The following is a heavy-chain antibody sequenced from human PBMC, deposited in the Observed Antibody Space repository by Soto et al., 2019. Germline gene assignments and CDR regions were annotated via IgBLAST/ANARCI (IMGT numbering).Heavy chain of an antibody. J-gene: IGHJ6*02. CDR1: GFTFSDSY. V-gene: IGHV3-11*05. CDR3: GRDGGGYGPPDV. Sequence: QVQLVESGGGLVKPGGSLRLSCAASGFTFSDSYMSWIRQAPGKGLQWVAYISGSSGYTGYADSVKGRFTISRDNAKNSLIRQMNGLRAETTAVYYWGRDGGGYGPPDVWGQGTTVTVSS. CDR2: ISGSSGYT. D-gene: IGHD3-16*01.